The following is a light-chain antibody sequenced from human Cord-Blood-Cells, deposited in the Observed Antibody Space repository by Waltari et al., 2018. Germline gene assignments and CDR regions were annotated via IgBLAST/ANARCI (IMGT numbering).Light chain of an antibody. J-gene: IGLJ2*01. CDR1: ALPKQY. CDR2: KDR. CDR3: QSADSSGTYVV. V-gene: IGLV3-25*03. Sequence: SYELTQPPSVSVSPGQTARITCSGDALPKQYAYWYQQKPGQAPVLVIYKDRERPSGFPERFSGSSSGTTVTLTISGVQAEDEADYYCQSADSSGTYVVFGGGTKLTVL.